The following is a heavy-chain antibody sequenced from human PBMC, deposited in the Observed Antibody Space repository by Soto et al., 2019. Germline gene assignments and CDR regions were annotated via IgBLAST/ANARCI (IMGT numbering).Heavy chain of an antibody. CDR2: INAGNGNA. V-gene: IGHV1-3*01. CDR3: ARDRCSGGSCYPDAFDI. CDR1: GYTFTSYA. D-gene: IGHD2-15*01. Sequence: GASVKVSCKASGYTFTSYAMHWVRHAPGQRLEWMGWINAGNGNAKYSQKFQGRVTITRDTSASTAYMELSSLRSEDTAVYYCARDRCSGGSCYPDAFDIWGQGTMVTVTS. J-gene: IGHJ3*02.